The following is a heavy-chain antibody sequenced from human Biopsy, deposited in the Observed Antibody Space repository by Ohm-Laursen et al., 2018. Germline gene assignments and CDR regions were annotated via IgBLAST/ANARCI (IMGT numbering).Heavy chain of an antibody. Sequence: ASVKVSCKPSGYTFTASSVHWLRQAPGQGLEWMGWINPQSGDTDYPQNFQGRVSMTRDTSISTAYMDLSRLRSDDTAVYYCARGRRHCSGTCSRWYFDLWGRGTLVTVSS. CDR1: GYTFTASS. CDR2: INPQSGDT. D-gene: IGHD2-2*01. V-gene: IGHV1-2*02. CDR3: ARGRRHCSGTCSRWYFDL. J-gene: IGHJ2*01.